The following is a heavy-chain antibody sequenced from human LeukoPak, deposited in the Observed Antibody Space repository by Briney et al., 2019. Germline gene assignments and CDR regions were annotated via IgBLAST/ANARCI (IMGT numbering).Heavy chain of an antibody. CDR3: ARDRTRGYSSGAFDI. J-gene: IGHJ3*02. CDR2: ISAYNGNT. Sequence: ASVKVSCKASGCTFTSYGISWVRQAPGQGLEWMGWISAYNGNTNYAQKLQGRVTMTTDTSTSTAYMELRSLRSDDTAVYYCARDRTRGYSSGAFDIWGQGTMVTVSS. V-gene: IGHV1-18*01. CDR1: GCTFTSYG. D-gene: IGHD6-25*01.